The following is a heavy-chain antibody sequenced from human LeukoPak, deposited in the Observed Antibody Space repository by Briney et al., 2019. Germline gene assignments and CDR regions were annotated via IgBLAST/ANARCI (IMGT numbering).Heavy chain of an antibody. CDR2: ISAYNGNT. D-gene: IGHD3-9*01. V-gene: IGHV1-18*01. Sequence: GASVKVSCKASGYTFTSYGISWVRQAPGQGLEWMGWISAYNGNTNYAQKLQGRVTMTTDTSTSTAYMELRSLRSDDTAVYYCARHRHKALFDWHGGVFDYWGQGTLVTVSS. CDR1: GYTFTSYG. CDR3: ARHRHKALFDWHGGVFDY. J-gene: IGHJ4*02.